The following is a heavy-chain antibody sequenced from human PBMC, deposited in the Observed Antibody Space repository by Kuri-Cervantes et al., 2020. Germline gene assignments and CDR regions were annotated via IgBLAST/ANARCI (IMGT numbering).Heavy chain of an antibody. CDR1: GGSISSSNW. CDR2: IYHSGST. CDR3: ARGAKPIDY. Sequence: SETLSLTCAVSGGSISSSNWWSWVRQPPGKGLEWIGEIYHSGSTNYNPSLKSRLIISVDTSNNKFFLSLTSMTAADTAVYYCARGAKPIDYWGQGTLVTVSS. D-gene: IGHD4/OR15-4a*01. V-gene: IGHV4-4*02. J-gene: IGHJ4*02.